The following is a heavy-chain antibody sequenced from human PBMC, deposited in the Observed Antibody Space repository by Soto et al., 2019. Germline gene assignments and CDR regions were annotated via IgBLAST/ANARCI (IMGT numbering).Heavy chain of an antibody. CDR2: TYYRSRWYN. CDR3: AGTTSLQWYYMDV. D-gene: IGHD1-7*01. CDR1: VDSVSSNSAA. J-gene: IGHJ6*03. V-gene: IGHV6-1*01. Sequence: SQTLSLTCAISVDSVSSNSAAWNWIRQSPSRGLEWLGRTYYRSRWYNDYAVSVKSRITVNPDTSKNQFSLHLNSVTPEDTAVNYCAGTTSLQWYYMDVWDKGTTVTVS.